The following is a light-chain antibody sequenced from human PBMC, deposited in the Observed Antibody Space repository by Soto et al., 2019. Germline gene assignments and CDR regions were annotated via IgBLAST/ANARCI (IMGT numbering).Light chain of an antibody. CDR2: EVS. Sequence: QSALTQPASVSGSPGQSITISCTGTSSDVGSYNLVSWYQQHPGKVPKLMIYEVSKRPSGVSDRFSGSKSGNTASLTISGLQAEDEADYYCNSYTNSSAVVFGGGTKVTVL. CDR1: SSDVGSYNL. V-gene: IGLV2-14*02. CDR3: NSYTNSSAVV. J-gene: IGLJ2*01.